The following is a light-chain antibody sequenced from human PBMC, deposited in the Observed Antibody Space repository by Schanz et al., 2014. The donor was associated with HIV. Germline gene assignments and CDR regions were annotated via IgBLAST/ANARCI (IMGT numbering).Light chain of an antibody. CDR2: GAS. J-gene: IGKJ3*01. Sequence: DIQMTQSPSSLSASVGDRVTITCRASQGISNYLAWYQHKPGKAPKVLIYGASTLQRGAPSRFSGSGSGTHFTLTINSLQPEDFATYYCQQLSSYSFGPGTKVDIK. CDR3: QQLSSYS. V-gene: IGKV1-9*01. CDR1: QGISNY.